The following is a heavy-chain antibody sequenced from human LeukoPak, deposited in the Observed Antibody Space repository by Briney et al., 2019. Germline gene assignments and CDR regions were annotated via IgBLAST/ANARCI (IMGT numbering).Heavy chain of an antibody. CDR2: ISSSSSTI. CDR3: ARFFDY. J-gene: IGHJ4*02. Sequence: GGSLRLSCAASGFIFSSYSMNWVRQAPGKGLEWVSYISSSSSTIYYADSVKGRFTISRDNAKNSQYLQMDSLRDEDTAVYYCARFFDYWGQGTLVTVSS. V-gene: IGHV3-48*02. CDR1: GFIFSSYS.